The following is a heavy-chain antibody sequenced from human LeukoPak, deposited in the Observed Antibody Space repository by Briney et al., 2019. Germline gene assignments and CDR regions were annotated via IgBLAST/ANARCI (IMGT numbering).Heavy chain of an antibody. Sequence: GGSLRLSCAASGFTFSDYYMSWIRQAPGKGLEWVSYISSSGSTIYYADSVKGRFTISRDNAKNSLYLQMNSLRSEDTAVYYCARLEITTVTTSDYWGQGTLVTVSS. CDR1: GFTFSDYY. CDR2: ISSSGSTI. V-gene: IGHV3-11*01. D-gene: IGHD4-17*01. CDR3: ARLEITTVTTSDY. J-gene: IGHJ4*02.